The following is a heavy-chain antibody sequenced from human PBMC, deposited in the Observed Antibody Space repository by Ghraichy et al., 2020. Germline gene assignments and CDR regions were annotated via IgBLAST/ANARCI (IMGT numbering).Heavy chain of an antibody. V-gene: IGHV4-39*01. CDR3: ARHGEPTQYYDYVWGSYRRNWFDP. CDR1: GGSISSSSYY. D-gene: IGHD3-16*02. J-gene: IGHJ5*02. Sequence: SETLSLTCTVSGGSISSSSYYWGWIRQPPGKGLEWIGSIYYSGSTYYNPSLKSRVTISVDTSKNQFSLKLSSVTAADTAVYYCARHGEPTQYYDYVWGSYRRNWFDPWGQGTLVTVSS. CDR2: IYYSGST.